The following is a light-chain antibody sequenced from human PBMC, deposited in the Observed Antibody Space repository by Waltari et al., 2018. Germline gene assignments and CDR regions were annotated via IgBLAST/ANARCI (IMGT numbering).Light chain of an antibody. CDR1: QAISTY. J-gene: IGKJ2*01. V-gene: IGKV1-39*01. Sequence: DTLMTQSPSSLSASVGDRVTITCRASQAISTYVNWYQQTPGMAPKLLIFSSSTLHRGVSSRFSGSGSGTEFTLTISNLQPDDFATYYCQQSYTTAYTFGQGTKVEIK. CDR3: QQSYTTAYT. CDR2: SSS.